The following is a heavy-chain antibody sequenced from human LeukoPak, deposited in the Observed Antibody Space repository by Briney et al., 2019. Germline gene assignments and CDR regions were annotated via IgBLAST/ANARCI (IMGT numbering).Heavy chain of an antibody. CDR3: ARVRLDYYGMDV. Sequence: SETLSLTCTVSGGSISSGDYYWSWIRQPPGKGLEWTGYIYYSGSTYYNPSLKSRVTISVDTSKNQFSLKLSSVTAADTAVYYCARVRLDYYGMDVWGQGTTVTVSS. V-gene: IGHV4-30-4*01. J-gene: IGHJ6*02. CDR1: GGSISSGDYY. CDR2: IYYSGST.